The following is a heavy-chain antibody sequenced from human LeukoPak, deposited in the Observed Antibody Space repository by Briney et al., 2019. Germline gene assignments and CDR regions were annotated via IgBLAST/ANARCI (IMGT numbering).Heavy chain of an antibody. CDR1: GYSFTSFTSHW. CDR3: ASPLPGKRFGS. J-gene: IGHJ4*02. CDR2: IYPGDSDT. Sequence: GESLKISCQGSGYSFTSFTSHWIGWVRQVPGRGLEWMAIIYPGDSDTKYSPSFQGQVSITADRSSSTAYLQWSSLKASDTAMYYCASPLPGKRFGSWGQGTLVTVSS. V-gene: IGHV5-51*01. D-gene: IGHD3-10*01.